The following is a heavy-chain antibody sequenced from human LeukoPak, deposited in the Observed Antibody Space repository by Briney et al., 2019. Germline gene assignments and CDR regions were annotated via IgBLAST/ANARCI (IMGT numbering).Heavy chain of an antibody. J-gene: IGHJ5*02. CDR2: IYSGGST. V-gene: IGHV3-53*01. D-gene: IGHD5-24*01. CDR3: AKIQFQLPPARWPSIS. CDR1: GFTVSSNY. Sequence: QPGGSLRLSCAASGFTVSSNYMSWVRQAPGKGLEWVSVIYSGGSTYDADSVKGRFTISRDNAKNTLYLQTNSLRAEDTAIYYCAKIQFQLPPARWPSISWGQGALVTVSS.